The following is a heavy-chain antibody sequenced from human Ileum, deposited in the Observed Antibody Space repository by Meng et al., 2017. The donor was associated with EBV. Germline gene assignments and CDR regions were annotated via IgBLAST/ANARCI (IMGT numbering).Heavy chain of an antibody. CDR2: VYHDGAT. D-gene: IGHD3-10*01. CDR1: GDSVSGSDW. V-gene: IGHV4-4*02. CDR3: ARSSPIVRGLDY. J-gene: IGHJ4*02. Sequence: QVRLRESGPGLVKPSGTLSLTCAVSGDSVSGSDWWSWVRQPPGKGLEWIGEVYHDGATNYHPSLKSRVTISLDKSKNEVNLHLNSLTAADTAVYFCARSSPIVRGLDYWGQGTLVTVSS.